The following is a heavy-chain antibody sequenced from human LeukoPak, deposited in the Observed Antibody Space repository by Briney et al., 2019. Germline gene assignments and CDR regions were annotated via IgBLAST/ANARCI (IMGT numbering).Heavy chain of an antibody. CDR1: GYTFTSYG. CDR2: ISAHNGNT. Sequence: GASVKVSCKASGYTFTSYGISWVRQAPGQGLEWMGWISAHNGNTNYAQKFQGRVTMTTDTSTSTAYMELRSLRSDDTAVYYCARVEDFWSGYLRPHYYYYYMDVWGKGTTVTVSS. J-gene: IGHJ6*03. D-gene: IGHD3-3*01. V-gene: IGHV1-18*01. CDR3: ARVEDFWSGYLRPHYYYYYMDV.